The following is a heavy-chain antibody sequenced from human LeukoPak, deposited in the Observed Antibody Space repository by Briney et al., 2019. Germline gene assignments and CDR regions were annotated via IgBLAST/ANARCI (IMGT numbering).Heavy chain of an antibody. V-gene: IGHV1-8*01. Sequence: ASVKVSCKASGYTFTSYDINGVRQATGQGLEWMGWKNPNSGRTGFAQKFQGRLTMTMNTSISTAYMELSSLTSEDTAVYYCARGPVSTHGMDVWGQGTTVTVSS. CDR2: KNPNSGRT. CDR1: GYTFTSYD. J-gene: IGHJ6*02. D-gene: IGHD2-2*01. CDR3: ARGPVSTHGMDV.